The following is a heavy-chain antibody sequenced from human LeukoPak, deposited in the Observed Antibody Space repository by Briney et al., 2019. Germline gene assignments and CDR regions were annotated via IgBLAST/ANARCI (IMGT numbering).Heavy chain of an antibody. CDR3: ARAAYSGSYHSDY. J-gene: IGHJ4*02. CDR1: GGSISSYY. V-gene: IGHV4-59*01. CDR2: IYDSGST. Sequence: PSETLSLTCTVSGGSISSYYWSWIRQPPGKGLEWIGYIYDSGSTNYNPSLESRVTISVDTSKNQFSLKLSSVTAADTAVYYCARAAYSGSYHSDYWGQGTLVTVSS. D-gene: IGHD1-26*01.